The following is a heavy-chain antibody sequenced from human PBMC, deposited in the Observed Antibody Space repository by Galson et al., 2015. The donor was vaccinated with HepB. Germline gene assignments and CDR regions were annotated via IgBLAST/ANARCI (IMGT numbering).Heavy chain of an antibody. V-gene: IGHV3-33*06. Sequence: SLRLSCAASGFTFSSYGMHWVRQAPGKGLEWVAVIWHDGSNKYYADSVKGRFTISRDNSKNTLYLQMNSLRAEDTAVYYCAKAIYSAVTAPFDYWGQGTLVTVSS. CDR2: IWHDGSNK. D-gene: IGHD2-21*02. CDR3: AKAIYSAVTAPFDY. J-gene: IGHJ4*02. CDR1: GFTFSSYG.